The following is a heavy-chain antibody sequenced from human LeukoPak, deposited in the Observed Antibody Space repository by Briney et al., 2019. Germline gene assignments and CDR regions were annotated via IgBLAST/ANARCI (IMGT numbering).Heavy chain of an antibody. CDR3: ARVGVRGVITSFDY. V-gene: IGHV4-4*02. J-gene: IGHJ4*02. D-gene: IGHD3-10*01. CDR1: GDSISSSNW. CDR2: IHHSGST. Sequence: PSETLSLTCAVSGDSISSSNWWSWVRQSPGKGLEWIAEIHHSGSTNCNPSLKSRVTISVDKSKNQFSLQLSSVTAADTAVYYCARVGVRGVITSFDYWGQGTLATVSS.